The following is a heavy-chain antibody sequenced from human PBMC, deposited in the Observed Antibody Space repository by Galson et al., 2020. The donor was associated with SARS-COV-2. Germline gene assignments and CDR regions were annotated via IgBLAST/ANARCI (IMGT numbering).Heavy chain of an antibody. CDR2: ISYDGSNK. CDR1: GFTFSSYA. V-gene: IGHV3-30-3*01. J-gene: IGHJ5*02. CDR3: ARPGSGSYSSWFDP. Sequence: GESLKISCAASGFTFSSYAMYWVRQAPGKGLEWVAVISYDGSNKYYADSVKGRFTISRDNSKNTLYLQMNSLRAEDTAVYYCARPGSGSYSSWFDPWGQGTLVTVSS. D-gene: IGHD1-26*01.